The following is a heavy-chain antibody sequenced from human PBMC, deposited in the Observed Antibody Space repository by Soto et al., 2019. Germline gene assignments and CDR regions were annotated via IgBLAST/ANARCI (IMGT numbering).Heavy chain of an antibody. Sequence: QVTGKESGPVLVKPTETLTLTCSVSGFSLTNGRMGVRWIRQPPGKALEWLAHFLSYAERSYSTSMQSRLNMYQDSSGSQVVLTTTNIAPADTATYFWARMDGDYNYDGLDVWGHVIAFTV. CDR1: GFSLTNGRMG. CDR3: ARMDGDYNYDGLDV. J-gene: IGHJ6*02. CDR2: FLSYAER. D-gene: IGHD4-17*01. V-gene: IGHV2-26*01.